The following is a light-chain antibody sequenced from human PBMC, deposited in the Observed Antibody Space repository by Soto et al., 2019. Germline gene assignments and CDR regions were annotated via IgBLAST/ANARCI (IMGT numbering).Light chain of an antibody. CDR3: QQYYSFPRT. V-gene: IGKV1-39*01. CDR1: QSVTTY. CDR2: AIS. J-gene: IGKJ1*01. Sequence: DIQMTQSPSSLSASVGDRVTITCRASQSVTTYLHWYQQKAGEAPKLLIYAISNLQSGVSSRFSGSGSGTDFTLTISCLQSEDVATYYCQQYYSFPRTFGQGTKVEIK.